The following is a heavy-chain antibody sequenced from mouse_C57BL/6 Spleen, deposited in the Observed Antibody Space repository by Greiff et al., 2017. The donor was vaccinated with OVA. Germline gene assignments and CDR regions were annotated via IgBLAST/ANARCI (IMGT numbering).Heavy chain of an antibody. CDR3: ARGGVTTVVAGGYFDV. D-gene: IGHD1-1*01. CDR2: IYPRSGNT. J-gene: IGHJ1*03. V-gene: IGHV1-81*01. CDR1: GYTFTSYG. Sequence: QVQLQQSGAELARPGASVKLSCKASGYTFTSYGISWVKQRTGQGLEWIGEIYPRSGNTYYNEKFKGKATLTADKSSSTAYMELRSLTSEDSAVYFCARGGVTTVVAGGYFDVWGTGTTVTVSS.